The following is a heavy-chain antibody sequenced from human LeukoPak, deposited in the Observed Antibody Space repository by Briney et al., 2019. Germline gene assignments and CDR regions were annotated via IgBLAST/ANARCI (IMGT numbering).Heavy chain of an antibody. Sequence: ASVKVSCKASGYTFTSYAMHWVRQAPGQRLEWMGWISAYNGNTNYAQKLQGRVTMTTDTSTSTAYMELRSLRSDDTAVYYCARDWKDIAVVPAAILDYYYYGMDVWGQGTTVTVSS. J-gene: IGHJ6*02. CDR3: ARDWKDIAVVPAAILDYYYYGMDV. CDR1: GYTFTSYA. V-gene: IGHV1-18*01. D-gene: IGHD2-2*01. CDR2: ISAYNGNT.